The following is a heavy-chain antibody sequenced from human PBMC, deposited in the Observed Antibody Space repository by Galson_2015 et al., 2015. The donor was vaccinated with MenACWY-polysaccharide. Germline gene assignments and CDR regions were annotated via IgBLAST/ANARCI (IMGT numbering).Heavy chain of an antibody. CDR2: ISSSSNII. Sequence: SLRLSCAASGFSFSTYTMNWVRQAPGKGLEWVSHISSSSNIIYYADSVKGRFTISGDNVENSLYLQMNSLRAEDTALYYCVRSAFFDYWGQGNLVTVSS. CDR1: GFSFSTYT. V-gene: IGHV3-48*01. CDR3: VRSAFFDY. J-gene: IGHJ4*02.